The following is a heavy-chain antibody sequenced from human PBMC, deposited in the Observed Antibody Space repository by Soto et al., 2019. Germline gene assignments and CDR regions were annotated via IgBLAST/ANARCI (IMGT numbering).Heavy chain of an antibody. V-gene: IGHV3-23*01. CDR2: ISVTGDT. Sequence: GWSLRLSCAASGFTFSSYAMNWVRQAPGKGPEWVSHISVTGDTYYVDSVKGRFTISVDISRNTVFLQMDSLRVDDTAVYYCARWSGYADAWGRGTLVTVSS. CDR1: GFTFSSYA. CDR3: ARWSGYADA. D-gene: IGHD4-17*01. J-gene: IGHJ4*02.